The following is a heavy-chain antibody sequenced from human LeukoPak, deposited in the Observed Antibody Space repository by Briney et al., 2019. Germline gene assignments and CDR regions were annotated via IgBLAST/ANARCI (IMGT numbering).Heavy chain of an antibody. D-gene: IGHD3-3*01. J-gene: IGHJ4*02. Sequence: GGSLRLSCAASGFSFPPYWMMWVRQTPEKGLEWVATVNQDGREKWYVDSVKGRFSISKDSANNMVYMQMNSLRAEDTAIYYCARENWSTADYWGQGTLVTVSS. CDR3: ARENWSTADY. CDR1: GFSFPPYW. V-gene: IGHV3-7*01. CDR2: VNQDGREK.